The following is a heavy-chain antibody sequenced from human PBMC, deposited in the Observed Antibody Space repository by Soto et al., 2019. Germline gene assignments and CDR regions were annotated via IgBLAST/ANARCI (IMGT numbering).Heavy chain of an antibody. J-gene: IGHJ5*02. V-gene: IGHV4-59*01. D-gene: IGHD6-13*01. CDR1: GDSITDYY. Sequence: QVQLQESGPGLVKPSETLSLTCTVSGDSITDYYWNWIRQPPGKGLEWIGFISYRGSINYNPSLKSRVTISVDPSKKQFSLKLTSVTAADTAVYYCARDRADSSSWYWLDPWGQGTLVTVSS. CDR2: ISYRGSI. CDR3: ARDRADSSSWYWLDP.